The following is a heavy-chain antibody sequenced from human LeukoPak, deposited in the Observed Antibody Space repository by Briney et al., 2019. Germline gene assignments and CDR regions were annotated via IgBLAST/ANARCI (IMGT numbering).Heavy chain of an antibody. Sequence: GGSLRLSCAASGFTFSNYWMHWVRQATGKGLEWVSAIGTAGDTYYPGSVKGRFTISRENAKNSLYLQMNSLRAGDTAVYYCARATGDYDSSGYYHFDYWGQGTLVTVSS. V-gene: IGHV3-13*01. CDR3: ARATGDYDSSGYYHFDY. CDR2: IGTAGDT. J-gene: IGHJ4*02. D-gene: IGHD3-22*01. CDR1: GFTFSNYW.